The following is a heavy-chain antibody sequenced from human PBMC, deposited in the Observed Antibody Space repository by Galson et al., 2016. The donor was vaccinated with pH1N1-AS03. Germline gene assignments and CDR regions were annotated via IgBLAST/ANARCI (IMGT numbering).Heavy chain of an antibody. Sequence: SVKVSCKASGDSFSGYYMHWVRQAPGQGLEWMGWINSNSGDMKYAQKFQGRVTMTRDTSIRTVYMDLSGLRFDDTALYYCARDRDHYGSGSYYNGVIGSFDYWGQGTLVTVSS. V-gene: IGHV1-2*02. CDR1: GDSFSGYY. J-gene: IGHJ4*02. CDR2: INSNSGDM. D-gene: IGHD3-10*01. CDR3: ARDRDHYGSGSYYNGVIGSFDY.